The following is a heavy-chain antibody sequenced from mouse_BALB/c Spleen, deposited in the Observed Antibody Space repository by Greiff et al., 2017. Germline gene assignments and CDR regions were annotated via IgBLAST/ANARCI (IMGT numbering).Heavy chain of an antibody. V-gene: IGHV5-4*02. CDR1: GFTFSDYY. CDR3: ARAYYGNYV. CDR2: ISDGGSYT. D-gene: IGHD2-10*01. Sequence: EVKLMESGGGLVKPGGSLKLSCAASGFTFSDYYMYWVRQTPEKRLEWVATISDGGSYTYYPDSVKGRFTISRDNAKNNLYLQMSSLKSEDTAMYYCARAYYGNYVWGQGTLVTVSA. J-gene: IGHJ3*01.